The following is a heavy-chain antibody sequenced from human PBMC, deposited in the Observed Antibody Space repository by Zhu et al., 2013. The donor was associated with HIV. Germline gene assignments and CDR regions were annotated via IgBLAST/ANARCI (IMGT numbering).Heavy chain of an antibody. V-gene: IGHV3-23*01. Sequence: EVQLLESGGGLVQPGGSLRLSCAASGFTFSSYAMSWVRQAPGKGLEWVSAISGSGGSTYYADSVKGRFTISRDNSKNTLYLQMNSLRAEDTAVYYCAKDGLTNYDYSNYLHAEYFQHWGQGTLVTVSS. CDR2: ISGSGGST. J-gene: IGHJ1*01. D-gene: IGHD4-4*01. CDR3: AKDGLTNYDYSNYLHAEYFQH. CDR1: GFTFSSYA.